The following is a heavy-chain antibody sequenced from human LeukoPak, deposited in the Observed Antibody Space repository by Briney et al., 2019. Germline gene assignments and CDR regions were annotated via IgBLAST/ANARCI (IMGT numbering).Heavy chain of an antibody. V-gene: IGHV3-21*01. CDR1: GFTSSSYS. D-gene: IGHD3-10*01. CDR3: ARDIRRRGSGSV. CDR2: ISSSSSYI. Sequence: PGGSLRLSCAASGFTSSSYSMTWVRQAPGKGLEWVSSISSSSSYIYYADSVKGRFTISRDNAKNSLYLQMNSLRAEDTAVYYCARDIRRRGSGSVWGQGTTVTVSS. J-gene: IGHJ6*02.